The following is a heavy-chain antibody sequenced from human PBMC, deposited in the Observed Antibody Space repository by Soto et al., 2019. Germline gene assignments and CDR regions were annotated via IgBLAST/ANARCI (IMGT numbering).Heavy chain of an antibody. CDR1: GFLVNSAY. V-gene: IGHV3-53*01. Sequence: EVQLVESGGGLIPPGGSLRLSCAASGFLVNSAYMTWVRQAPGKGLEWLSMINSDGSTLYAESVKGRFTISRDNSKNRLDLKINSLGAEDTAMYYCARGGYSFAGGYWGQGPLVIVTS. CDR3: ARGGYSFAGGY. D-gene: IGHD5-18*01. J-gene: IGHJ4*02. CDR2: INSDGST.